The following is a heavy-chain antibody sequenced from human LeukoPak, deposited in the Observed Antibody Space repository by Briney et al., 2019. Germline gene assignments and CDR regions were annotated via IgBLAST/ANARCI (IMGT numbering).Heavy chain of an antibody. J-gene: IGHJ4*02. D-gene: IGHD5-18*01. V-gene: IGHV3-23*01. CDR2: ISGGGGSA. Sequence: GGSLRLSCAASGFTVSSNYMSWVRQAQGKGLEWVSIISGGGGSASYADSVKGRFTISRDNSKNTLYLQMNNLRAEDTAVYYCAKDSAYSGGPFAGGFDHWGQGTLVTVSA. CDR1: GFTVSSNY. CDR3: AKDSAYSGGPFAGGFDH.